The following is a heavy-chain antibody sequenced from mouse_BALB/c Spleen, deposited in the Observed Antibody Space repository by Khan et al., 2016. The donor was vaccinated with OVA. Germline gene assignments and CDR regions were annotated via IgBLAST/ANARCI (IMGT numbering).Heavy chain of an antibody. D-gene: IGHD2-14*01. J-gene: IGHJ3*01. V-gene: IGHV3-8*02. CDR3: ARSTYRYAFVY. CDR1: GDSITSGY. Sequence: EVQLQESGPSLVKPSQTLSLTCSVTGDSITSGYWNWIRKFPGNKLEYMGYIIYTGYTYYNPSLKSRISITRHTSKNQYYLQLNSESDEDTATYYCARSTYRYAFVYWGQGTLVTVSA. CDR2: IIYTGYT.